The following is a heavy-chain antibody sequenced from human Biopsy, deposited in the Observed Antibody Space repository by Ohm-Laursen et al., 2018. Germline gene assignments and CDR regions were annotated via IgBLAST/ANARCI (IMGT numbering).Heavy chain of an antibody. CDR3: VKQWGGYNFDS. D-gene: IGHD1-14*01. CDR1: GFTFHTYA. V-gene: IGHV3-23*01. Sequence: SLRLSCTASGFTFHTYAMNWVRQAPGKGLEWVSPIDVSDYNTYYADSVRGRFTISRDNSNQLVYLEINSLTADDTAVYYCVKQWGGYNFDSWGQGTLVTVSS. CDR2: IDVSDYNT. J-gene: IGHJ5*01.